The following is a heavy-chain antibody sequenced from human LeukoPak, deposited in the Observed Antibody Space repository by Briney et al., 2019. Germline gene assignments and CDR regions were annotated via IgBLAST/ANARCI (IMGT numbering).Heavy chain of an antibody. Sequence: PPETLSLTCAVYGGSFGGYYWSWIRQPPGKGLEWIGQINDSGITNYIPSLKSRVTISVDTSKNQFSLKLSSVSAADTAVYYCARASAYSSSSGVNCWGQGTLVTVSS. J-gene: IGHJ4*02. V-gene: IGHV4-34*01. D-gene: IGHD6-6*01. CDR3: ARASAYSSSSGVNC. CDR1: GGSFGGYY. CDR2: INDSGIT.